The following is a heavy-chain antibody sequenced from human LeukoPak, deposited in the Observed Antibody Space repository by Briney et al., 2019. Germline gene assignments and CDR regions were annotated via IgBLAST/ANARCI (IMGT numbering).Heavy chain of an antibody. Sequence: PSETLSLTCAVYGGSFSGYYWSWIRQPPGKGLELIGEITASGSTNYNPSLKSRVTISVDTSKNLFSLRLSSVTAADTAVYYCARRVGTNPYYYDSSGYFDYWGQGTLVTVSS. D-gene: IGHD3-22*01. CDR1: GGSFSGYY. J-gene: IGHJ4*02. V-gene: IGHV4-34*01. CDR2: ITASGST. CDR3: ARRVGTNPYYYDSSGYFDY.